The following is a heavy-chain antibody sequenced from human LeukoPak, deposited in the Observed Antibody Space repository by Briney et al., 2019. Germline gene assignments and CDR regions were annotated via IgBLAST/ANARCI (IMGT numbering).Heavy chain of an antibody. Sequence: PGGSLRLSCAASGFTLSTYAMHWVRQAPGKGLEWVSMISFDGGATYYTDSVKGRFTISRDTSNNMVYLQMNSLTDDDSAVYFCARDWGASARHNWFDPWGQGTRVTVSS. CDR3: ARDWGASARHNWFDP. CDR1: GFTLSTYA. D-gene: IGHD3-16*01. CDR2: ISFDGGAT. V-gene: IGHV3-30-3*01. J-gene: IGHJ5*02.